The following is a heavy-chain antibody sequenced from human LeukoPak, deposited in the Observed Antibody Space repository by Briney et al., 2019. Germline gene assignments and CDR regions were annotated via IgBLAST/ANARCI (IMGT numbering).Heavy chain of an antibody. CDR3: AKRMSGDRGAFDI. CDR2: VYTSGST. J-gene: IGHJ3*02. CDR1: GGSISRYY. D-gene: IGHD3-10*02. V-gene: IGHV4-4*07. Sequence: SETLSLTCTVSGGSISRYYWSWIRQPAGKGLEWIGRVYTSGSTTYNPSLKSRVTMSIDTSKNQFSLKVSSVTAADTAVYYCAKRMSGDRGAFDIWGQGTMVIVSS.